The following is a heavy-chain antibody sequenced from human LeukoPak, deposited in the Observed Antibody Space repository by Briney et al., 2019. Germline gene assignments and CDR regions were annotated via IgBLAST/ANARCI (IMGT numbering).Heavy chain of an antibody. CDR1: GGSISSYY. CDR2: IYYSGST. J-gene: IGHJ6*03. CDR3: ARSSEGRYYYDSSGFSYYYYMDV. D-gene: IGHD3-22*01. Sequence: SETLSLTCTVSGGSISSYYWSWIRQPPGKGLEWIGYIYYSGSTYYNPSLRSRVTISVDTSKNQFSLKLSSVTAADTAVYYCARSSEGRYYYDSSGFSYYYYMDVWGKGTTVTISS. V-gene: IGHV4-59*01.